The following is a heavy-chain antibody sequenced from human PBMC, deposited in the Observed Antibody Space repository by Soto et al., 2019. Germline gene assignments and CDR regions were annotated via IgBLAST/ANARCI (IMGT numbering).Heavy chain of an antibody. CDR2: LWSAGSNK. D-gene: IGHD1-1*01. V-gene: IGHV3-33*01. J-gene: IGHJ6*02. CDR3: ARDKRDPTWARGLYYYDYGMDV. Sequence: QVQLVESGGGVVQPGRSLRLSCAASGFTFSSYGMHWVRQAPGKGLELVAVLWSAGSNKYYADSVKGRFTISRDNSKNTLYLQMNSLRAEDTAVYYCARDKRDPTWARGLYYYDYGMDVWGQGTTVTVSS. CDR1: GFTFSSYG.